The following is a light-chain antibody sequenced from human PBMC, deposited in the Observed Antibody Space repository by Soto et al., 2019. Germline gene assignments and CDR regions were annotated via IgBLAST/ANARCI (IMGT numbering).Light chain of an antibody. CDR3: SAYTSRSTLV. J-gene: IGLJ2*01. V-gene: IGLV2-14*01. Sequence: QSVLTQPASLSGPPGQSITISCSGTSRDIGAYNLVSWYQQLPGKAPKLLIYEVRSRPSGISYRFSGSKSGTTASLTISSLLPEDEADYYCSAYTSRSTLVFGGGTKVTVL. CDR2: EVR. CDR1: SRDIGAYNL.